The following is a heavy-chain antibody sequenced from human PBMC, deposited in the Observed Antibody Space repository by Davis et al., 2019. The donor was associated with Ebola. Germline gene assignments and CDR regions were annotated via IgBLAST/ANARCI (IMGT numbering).Heavy chain of an antibody. CDR2: INAGNGNT. CDR3: ASGGGVCSGGSCYSPFDY. V-gene: IGHV1-3*01. D-gene: IGHD2-15*01. CDR1: GYTFTSYA. J-gene: IGHJ4*02. Sequence: AASVKVSCKASGYTFTSYAMHWVRQAPGQRLEWMGWINAGNGNTKYSQKFQGRVTITRDTSASTAYMELSSLRSEDTAVYYCASGGGVCSGGSCYSPFDYWGQGTLVTVSS.